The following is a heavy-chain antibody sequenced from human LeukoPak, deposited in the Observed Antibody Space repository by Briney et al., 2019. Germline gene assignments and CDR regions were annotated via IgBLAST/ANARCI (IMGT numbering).Heavy chain of an antibody. Sequence: GGSLRLSCAAAGFTFSSYAMSWVRQAPGKGLEWVSAISGSGSSTYYADSVKGRFTISRDNSKNTLYLQMNSLRAEDTAVYYCAKDCGLGSCHDAFDIWGQGTMVTVSS. CDR3: AKDCGLGSCHDAFDI. CDR1: GFTFSSYA. CDR2: ISGSGSST. D-gene: IGHD3-16*01. J-gene: IGHJ3*02. V-gene: IGHV3-23*01.